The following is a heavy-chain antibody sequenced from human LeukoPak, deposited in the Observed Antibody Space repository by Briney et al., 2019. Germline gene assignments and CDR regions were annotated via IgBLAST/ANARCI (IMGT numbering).Heavy chain of an antibody. D-gene: IGHD6-13*01. Sequence: GGSLRLSCAASGFTFSSYGMHWVRQAPVKGLEWVAFIRYDGSNKYYADSVKGRFTISRDNSKNTLYLQMNSLRAEDTAVYYCAKDRGDSSSWYFDYWGQRTLVTVSS. CDR2: IRYDGSNK. CDR1: GFTFSSYG. J-gene: IGHJ4*02. CDR3: AKDRGDSSSWYFDY. V-gene: IGHV3-30*02.